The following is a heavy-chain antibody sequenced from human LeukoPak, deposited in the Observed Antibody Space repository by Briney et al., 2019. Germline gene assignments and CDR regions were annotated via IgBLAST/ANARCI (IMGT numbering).Heavy chain of an antibody. CDR1: GGSISSYY. CDR2: IYYSGST. CDR3: ARLPRYYYIDV. J-gene: IGHJ6*03. Sequence: PSETLSLTCTVSGGSISSYYWSWIRQPPGKGLEWIGYIYYSGSTNYNPSLKSRVTMSVDTSKSHFSLHLSSVTAADTAVYYCARLPRYYYIDVWGKGTTVTVSS. V-gene: IGHV4-59*01.